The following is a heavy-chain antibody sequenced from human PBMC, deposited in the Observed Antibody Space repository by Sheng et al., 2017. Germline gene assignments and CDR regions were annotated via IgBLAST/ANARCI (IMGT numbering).Heavy chain of an antibody. Sequence: QVQLVESGGGVVQPGRSLRLSCAASGFTFSSYAMHWVRQAPGKGLEWVAVISYDGSNKYYADSVKGRFTISRDNSKNTLYLQMNSLRAEDTAVYYCARGGYYDYVWGSYRWGYFDYWGQGTLVTVVL. CDR2: ISYDGSNK. J-gene: IGHJ4*02. V-gene: IGHV3-30*04. D-gene: IGHD3-16*02. CDR1: GFTFSSYA. CDR3: ARGGYYDYVWGSYRWGYFDY.